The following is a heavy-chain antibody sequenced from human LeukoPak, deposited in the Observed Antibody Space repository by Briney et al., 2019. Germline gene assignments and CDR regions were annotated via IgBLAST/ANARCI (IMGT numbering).Heavy chain of an antibody. Sequence: SETLSLTCTVSGGSISSYYWSWIRQPPGKGLEWIGEINHSGSTNYSPSLKSRVTISVDTSKNQFSLKLSSVTAADTAVYYCARLPRGYCSSTSCYSVTSWGQGTLVTVSS. J-gene: IGHJ5*02. V-gene: IGHV4-34*01. D-gene: IGHD2-2*01. CDR3: ARLPRGYCSSTSCYSVTS. CDR1: GGSISSYY. CDR2: INHSGST.